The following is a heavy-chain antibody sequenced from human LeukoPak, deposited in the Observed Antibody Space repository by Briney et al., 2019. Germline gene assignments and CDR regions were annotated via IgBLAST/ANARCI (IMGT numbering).Heavy chain of an antibody. Sequence: GGFLRLSCAASGFTFSSYWMSWVRQAPGKGLEWVANIKQDGSEKYYVDSVKGRFTISRDNAKNSLYLQMNSLRAEDTAVHYCAKFVLGDGLLCDYWGEGTLVTVSS. CDR3: AKFVLGDGLLCDY. CDR1: GFTFSSYW. J-gene: IGHJ4*02. V-gene: IGHV3-7*01. D-gene: IGHD3-16*01. CDR2: IKQDGSEK.